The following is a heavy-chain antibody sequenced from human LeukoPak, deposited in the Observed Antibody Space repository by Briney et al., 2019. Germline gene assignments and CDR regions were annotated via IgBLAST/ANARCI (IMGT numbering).Heavy chain of an antibody. CDR1: GYAFNSHG. CDR3: ANYNYGTLGFDY. Sequence: ASVKVSCKGSGYAFNSHGFSWVRQAPGQGLEWMGWISAYNGNTKYAQKLQGRVTMTTDTSTSTAYMELRSLRSDDTAVYYCANYNYGTLGFDYWGQGTLVTVSS. V-gene: IGHV1-18*01. D-gene: IGHD5-18*01. CDR2: ISAYNGNT. J-gene: IGHJ4*02.